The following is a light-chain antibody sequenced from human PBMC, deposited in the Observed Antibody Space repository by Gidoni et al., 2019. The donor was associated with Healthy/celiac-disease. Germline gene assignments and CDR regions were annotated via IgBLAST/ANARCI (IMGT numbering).Light chain of an antibody. CDR1: QSISSA. CDR3: QQFNSYPPIT. Sequence: AIQLTQSPSSLSASVGDRVTITCRASQSISSALAWYQQKPGKAPKLLIYDASSLESGVPSRFSGSGSGTDFTLTISSLQPEDFATYYCQQFNSYPPITFXQXTRLEIK. V-gene: IGKV1-13*02. J-gene: IGKJ5*01. CDR2: DAS.